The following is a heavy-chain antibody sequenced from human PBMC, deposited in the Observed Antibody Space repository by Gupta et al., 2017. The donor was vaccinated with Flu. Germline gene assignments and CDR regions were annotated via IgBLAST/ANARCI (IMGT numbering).Heavy chain of an antibody. D-gene: IGHD6-25*01. J-gene: IGHJ6*02. CDR2: VSIGGDVT. V-gene: IGHV3-23*01. Sequence: PGKGLEWVAGVSIGGDVTYYADSVMGRVTISRDNAKDTLFVQMSSLRAEDKAIYYCAKDVYSSGCWPTCGLDVWGQGTTVTVSS. CDR3: AKDVYSSGCWPTCGLDV.